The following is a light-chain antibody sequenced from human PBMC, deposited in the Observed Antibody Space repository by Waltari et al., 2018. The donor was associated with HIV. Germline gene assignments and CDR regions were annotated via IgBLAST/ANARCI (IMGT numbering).Light chain of an antibody. V-gene: IGKV4-1*01. CDR3: QQYYSTPWN. CDR2: WAS. Sequence: DIVMTQSPDSLALSLGKRATIHCHPRHNVFFRSNHRNHLAWYQQKPGQPPRLLIYWASARESGVPDRFSGSGSGTDFTLTISSLQAEDVAVYYCQQYYSTPWNFGPGTRVDIK. CDR1: HNVFFRSNHRNH. J-gene: IGKJ3*01.